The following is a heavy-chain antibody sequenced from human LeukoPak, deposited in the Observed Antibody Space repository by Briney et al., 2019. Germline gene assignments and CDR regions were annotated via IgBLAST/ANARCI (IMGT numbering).Heavy chain of an antibody. J-gene: IGHJ4*02. Sequence: PGGSLRLSCAASGFTFSSYAVSWVRQAPGKGLEWVTNIKDDGSDKNYVDSVKGRFTISRDNAKSSLYLQMNSLRAEDTAVYYCARGRQGLKYSDFDYWGQGTLVTVSS. CDR2: IKDDGSDK. V-gene: IGHV3-7*03. D-gene: IGHD4-11*01. CDR1: GFTFSSYA. CDR3: ARGRQGLKYSDFDY.